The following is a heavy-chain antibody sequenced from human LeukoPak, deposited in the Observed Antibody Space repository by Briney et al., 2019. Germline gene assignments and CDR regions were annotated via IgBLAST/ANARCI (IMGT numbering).Heavy chain of an antibody. D-gene: IGHD3-22*01. V-gene: IGHV3-21*01. Sequence: PGGSLRLSCAASGFTFSSYSMNWVRQAPGKGLEWVSSISSSGSYIYYADSVKGRFTISRDNAKNSLYLQMNSLRAEDTAVYYCARVLRGYYDSSGSDYWGQGALVTVSS. CDR3: ARVLRGYYDSSGSDY. J-gene: IGHJ4*02. CDR2: ISSSGSYI. CDR1: GFTFSSYS.